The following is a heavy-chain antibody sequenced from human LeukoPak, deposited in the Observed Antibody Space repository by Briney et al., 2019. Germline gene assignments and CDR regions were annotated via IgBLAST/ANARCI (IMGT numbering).Heavy chain of an antibody. CDR1: GFTFSSYA. V-gene: IGHV3-23*01. Sequence: GGSLRLSCAASGFTFSSYAMNWVRQAPGKGLEWVSGISNSGGSTYYADSVKGRFTISRDNSKNTLYLQMNSLRAEATAVYYCAKETSSSFDYWGQGTLVTVSS. CDR2: ISNSGGST. CDR3: AKETSSSFDY. D-gene: IGHD6-6*01. J-gene: IGHJ4*02.